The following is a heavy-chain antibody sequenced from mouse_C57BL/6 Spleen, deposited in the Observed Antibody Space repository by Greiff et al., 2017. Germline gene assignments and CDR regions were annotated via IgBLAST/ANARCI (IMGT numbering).Heavy chain of an antibody. CDR3: AREWQLGGLFAY. V-gene: IGHV1-53*01. CDR1: GYTFTSYW. D-gene: IGHD4-1*02. Sequence: QVQLQQPGPELVKPGASVKLSCKASGYTFTSYWMHWVKQRPGQGLEWIGNINPSNGGTNYNEKFKSKATLTVDKSSSTAYMQLSSLTSEDSAVYYCAREWQLGGLFAYWGQGTLVTVSA. CDR2: INPSNGGT. J-gene: IGHJ3*01.